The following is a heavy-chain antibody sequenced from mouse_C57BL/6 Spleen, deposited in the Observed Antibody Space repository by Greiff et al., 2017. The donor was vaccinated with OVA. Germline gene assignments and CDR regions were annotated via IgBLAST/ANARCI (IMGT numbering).Heavy chain of an antibody. V-gene: IGHV1-54*01. CDR2: LNPGSGGT. CDR1: GYAFTNYL. CDR3: ARAWAFDY. Sequence: QVQLQQSGAELVRPGTSVKVSCKASGYAFTNYLIEWVKQRPGQGLEWIGVLNPGSGGTHYNEKFKGKATLTADKSSSTAYMQLSSLTSEDSAVYFCARAWAFDYWGQGTTLTVSS. D-gene: IGHD3-1*01. J-gene: IGHJ2*01.